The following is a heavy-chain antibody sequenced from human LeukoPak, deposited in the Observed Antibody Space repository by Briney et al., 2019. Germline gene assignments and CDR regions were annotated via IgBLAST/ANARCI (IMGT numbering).Heavy chain of an antibody. D-gene: IGHD6-6*01. CDR3: ARDKPQGQNIAARLSDY. V-gene: IGHV3-30*04. Sequence: GGSLRLSCAASGFTFSSYAMHWVRQAPGKGLEWVAVISYDGSNKYYADSVKGRFTISRDNSKNTLYLQMNSLRAEDTAVYYCARDKPQGQNIAARLSDYWGQGTLVTVSS. CDR1: GFTFSSYA. J-gene: IGHJ4*02. CDR2: ISYDGSNK.